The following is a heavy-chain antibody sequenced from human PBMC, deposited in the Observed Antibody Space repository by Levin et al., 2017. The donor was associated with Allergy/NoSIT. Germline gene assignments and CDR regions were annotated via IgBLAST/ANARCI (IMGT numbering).Heavy chain of an antibody. CDR3: ARATRSSLIYYFDY. CDR2: GYYSGNT. V-gene: IGHV4-59*01. J-gene: IGHJ4*02. D-gene: IGHD6-13*01. Sequence: KPSETLSLTCTVSGDSISRFYWSWIRQPPGRGLEWIGNGYYSGNTNYNPSLKSRVTILVDASKNQFSLKLSSLTAADTAVYYCARATRSSLIYYFDYWGQGTLVTVSS. CDR1: GDSISRFY.